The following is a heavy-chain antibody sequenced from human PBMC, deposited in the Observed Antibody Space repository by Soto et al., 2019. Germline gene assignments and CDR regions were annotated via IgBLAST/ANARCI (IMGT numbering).Heavy chain of an antibody. V-gene: IGHV4-59*01. CDR3: AAYATVTSIFDY. D-gene: IGHD4-17*01. Sequence: PSETLSLTCTVSGGSISSYYWSWIRQPPGKGLEWIGYIYYSGSNNYNPSLKSRVTISVDTSKNQFSLKLSSVTAADTAVYYCAAYATVTSIFDYWGQGTLVTVSS. CDR2: IYYSGSN. J-gene: IGHJ4*02. CDR1: GGSISSYY.